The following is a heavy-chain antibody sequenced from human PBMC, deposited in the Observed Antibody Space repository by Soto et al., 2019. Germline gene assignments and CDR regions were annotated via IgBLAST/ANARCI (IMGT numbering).Heavy chain of an antibody. V-gene: IGHV1-46*01. CDR2: INPSGGST. CDR3: AGVGSSGYYYHLRRYYYYGMDV. J-gene: IGHJ6*02. D-gene: IGHD3-22*01. Sequence: GASVKVSCKASGYTFTSYYMHWVRQAPGQGLEWMGIINPSGGSTSYAQKFQGRVSMTRDTSTSTVYMELSSLRSEDTAVYYCAGVGSSGYYYHLRRYYYYGMDVWGQGTTVTVSS. CDR1: GYTFTSYY.